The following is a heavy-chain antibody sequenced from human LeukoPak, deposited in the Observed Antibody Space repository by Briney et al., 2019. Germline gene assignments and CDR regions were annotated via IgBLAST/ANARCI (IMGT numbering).Heavy chain of an antibody. J-gene: IGHJ4*02. Sequence: SETLSLTCTVSGASVSGGGYYWSWLRQPPGKGLEWIGHIYYSGSTNYNPSLKSRVTISVDTSKNQFSLKVSSVTAADTAVYYCARRGGSGRSFDYWGQGTLVTVSS. CDR1: GASVSGGGYY. CDR2: IYYSGST. CDR3: ARRGGSGRSFDY. D-gene: IGHD3-10*01. V-gene: IGHV4-61*08.